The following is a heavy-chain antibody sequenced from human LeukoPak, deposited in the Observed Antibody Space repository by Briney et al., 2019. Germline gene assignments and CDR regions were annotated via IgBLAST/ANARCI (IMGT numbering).Heavy chain of an antibody. D-gene: IGHD3-9*01. J-gene: IGHJ4*02. CDR2: IGPNGAST. Sequence: GGSLRLSCSTSGFTFSNHFMHWVRQAPGKGLEYVSSIGPNGASTLYADSVKGRLTISRDNSKNALYLQLTSLRLEDTALYYCVKDLTGTWSFDYWGQGTLVTVSS. CDR3: VKDLTGTWSFDY. CDR1: GFTFSNHF. V-gene: IGHV3-64D*06.